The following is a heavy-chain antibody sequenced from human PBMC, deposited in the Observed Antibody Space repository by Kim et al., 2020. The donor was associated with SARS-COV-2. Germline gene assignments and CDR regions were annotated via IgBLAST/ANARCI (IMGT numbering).Heavy chain of an antibody. CDR3: ARHESEQQLVRVDWFDP. Sequence: SETLSLTCTVSGGSISSSSYYWGWIRQPPGKGLEWIGSIYYSGSTYYNPSLKSRVTISVDTSKNQFSLKLSPVTAADTAVYYCARHESEQQLVRVDWFDPWGQGTLVTVSS. CDR2: IYYSGST. CDR1: GGSISSSSYY. J-gene: IGHJ5*02. D-gene: IGHD6-13*01. V-gene: IGHV4-39*01.